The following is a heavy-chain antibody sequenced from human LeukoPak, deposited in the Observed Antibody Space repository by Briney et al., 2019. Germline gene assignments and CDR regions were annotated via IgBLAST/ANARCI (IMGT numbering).Heavy chain of an antibody. V-gene: IGHV1-3*01. CDR1: GYTFTSYA. CDR2: INAGNGNT. CDR3: ARCPPSYYYGMDV. J-gene: IGHJ6*04. Sequence: ASVKVSCKASGYTFTSYAMHWVRQAPGQRLEWMGWINAGNGNTKYSQKFQGRVTITRDTSASTPYMELSSLRSEDTAVYYCARCPPSYYYGMDVWGKGTTVPSPQ.